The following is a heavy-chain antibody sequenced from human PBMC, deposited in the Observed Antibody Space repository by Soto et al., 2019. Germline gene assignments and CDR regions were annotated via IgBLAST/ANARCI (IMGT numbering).Heavy chain of an antibody. CDR1: GYSFTSYW. CDR3: TGPLYYYDNSGSDY. Sequence: GESLKISCKGSGYSFTSYWISWVRQMPGKGLEWMGRIDPSDSYTNYSPSFQGHVTISADKSISTAYLQMNSLKTEDTAVYYCTGPLYYYDNSGSDYWGQGTLVTVSS. J-gene: IGHJ4*02. D-gene: IGHD3-22*01. CDR2: IDPSDSYT. V-gene: IGHV5-10-1*01.